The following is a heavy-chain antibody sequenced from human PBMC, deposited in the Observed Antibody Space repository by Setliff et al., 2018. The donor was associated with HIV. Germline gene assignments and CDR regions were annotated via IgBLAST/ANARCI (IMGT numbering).Heavy chain of an antibody. V-gene: IGHV3-74*01. CDR1: GFTFDRFW. J-gene: IGHJ4*02. D-gene: IGHD2-15*01. CDR3: ARDGLEGDMAGRQRTYAFGY. Sequence: PGGSLRLSCAASGFTFDRFWMHWVRQAPGKGLVWVSRVNRDGSSTTYADSVKDRFAISRDNAKNTLYLQMNSLRAEDTAVYYCARDGLEGDMAGRQRTYAFGYWGQGTQVTVSS. CDR2: VNRDGSST.